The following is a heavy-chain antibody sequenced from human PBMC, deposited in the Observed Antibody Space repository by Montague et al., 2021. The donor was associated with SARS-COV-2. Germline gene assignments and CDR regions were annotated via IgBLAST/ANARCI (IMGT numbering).Heavy chain of an antibody. CDR3: ARGFSSKTSGTFDV. CDR2: IGTPGDT. J-gene: IGHJ3*01. Sequence: SLRLSCAASGFTFNTYDMHWVRQATGKGLEWVSSIGTPGDTYYPGSVKGRFTISRDNARNSLYLQMNNLRAEDTAVYFCARGFSSKTSGTFDVWGQGTGVIVSS. CDR1: GFTFNTYD. D-gene: IGHD6-13*01. V-gene: IGHV3-13*01.